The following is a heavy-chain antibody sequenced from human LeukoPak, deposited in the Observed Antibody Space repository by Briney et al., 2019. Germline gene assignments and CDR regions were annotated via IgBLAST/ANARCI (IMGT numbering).Heavy chain of an antibody. Sequence: GGSLRLSCVASGFSFSIYSMNWVRQAPGKGPEWVSYISSSGSSIHYADSVRGRFTVSRDNAKSTLYLQMNSLRDRDTAVYYCARDATTTFYYDNSGPWGRGTLVTVSS. CDR2: ISSSGSSI. CDR1: GFSFSIYS. V-gene: IGHV3-48*02. CDR3: ARDATTTFYYDNSGP. J-gene: IGHJ5*02. D-gene: IGHD3-22*01.